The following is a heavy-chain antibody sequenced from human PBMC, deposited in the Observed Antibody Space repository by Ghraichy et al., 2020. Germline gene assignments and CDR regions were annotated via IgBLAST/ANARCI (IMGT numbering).Heavy chain of an antibody. Sequence: GGSLGLSCAASGFTFSSYWMTWVRQAPGKGLEWVANINQDGSEIYYVDSVKGRFTISRDNAKNSLFLHMNSLRAEDTALYYCARGNSGWSPDAFDVWGQGTMVTVSS. D-gene: IGHD6-19*01. CDR1: GFTFSSYW. V-gene: IGHV3-7*03. CDR3: ARGNSGWSPDAFDV. J-gene: IGHJ3*01. CDR2: INQDGSEI.